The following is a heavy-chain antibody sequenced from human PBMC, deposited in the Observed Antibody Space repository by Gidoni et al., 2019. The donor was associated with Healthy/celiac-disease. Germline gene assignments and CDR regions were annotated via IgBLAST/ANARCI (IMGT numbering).Heavy chain of an antibody. V-gene: IGHV3-23*01. CDR3: AKTRGIQLWLPGPDY. CDR1: GFTFSSYA. CDR2: ISGSGGST. Sequence: EVPLLESGGGLVQPEGSLRLSCAASGFTFSSYAMSWVRQAPGKGLEWVSAISGSGGSTYYADSVKGRFTISRDNSKNTLYLQMNSLRAEDTAVYYCAKTRGIQLWLPGPDYWGQGTLVTVSS. D-gene: IGHD5-18*01. J-gene: IGHJ4*02.